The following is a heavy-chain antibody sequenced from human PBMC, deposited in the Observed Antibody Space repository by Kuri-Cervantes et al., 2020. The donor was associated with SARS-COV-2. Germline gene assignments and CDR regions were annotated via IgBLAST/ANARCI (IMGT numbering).Heavy chain of an antibody. CDR3: ARQLSSGWYPYYYGMDV. V-gene: IGHV4-61*05. CDR1: GGSISSSSYY. J-gene: IGHJ6*02. D-gene: IGHD6-19*01. Sequence: GSLRLSCTVSGGSISSSSYYWGWIRQPPGKGLEWIGYIYYSGSTNYSPSLKSRVTISVDTSKNQFSLKLSSVTAADTAVYYCARQLSSGWYPYYYGMDVWGQGTTVTVSS. CDR2: IYYSGST.